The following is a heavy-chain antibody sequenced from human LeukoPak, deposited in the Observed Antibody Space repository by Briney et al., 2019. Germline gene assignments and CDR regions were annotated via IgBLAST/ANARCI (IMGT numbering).Heavy chain of an antibody. J-gene: IGHJ4*02. V-gene: IGHV3-49*04. Sequence: PGGSLRLSCVASGFTLNSYAMSWVRQAPGKGLEWVGFIRSKAYGGTTEYAASVKGRFTISRDDSKSIAYLQMNSLKTEDTAVYYCTRGGSYDFWSGYPFDYWGQGTLVTVSS. CDR1: GFTLNSYA. D-gene: IGHD3-3*01. CDR3: TRGGSYDFWSGYPFDY. CDR2: IRSKAYGGTT.